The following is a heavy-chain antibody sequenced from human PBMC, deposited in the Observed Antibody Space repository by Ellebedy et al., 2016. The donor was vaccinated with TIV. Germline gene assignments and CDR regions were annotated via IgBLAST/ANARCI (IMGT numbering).Heavy chain of an antibody. V-gene: IGHV1-18*01. D-gene: IGHD6-13*01. CDR2: ISAYNGNT. J-gene: IGHJ3*02. Sequence: ASVKVSXKASGYTFTSYGISWVRQAPGQGLEWMGWISAYNGNTNYAQKLQGRVTMTTDTSTSTAYMELRSLRSEDTAVYYCATDAGYSSSWYAPANAFDIWGQGTMVTVSS. CDR1: GYTFTSYG. CDR3: ATDAGYSSSWYAPANAFDI.